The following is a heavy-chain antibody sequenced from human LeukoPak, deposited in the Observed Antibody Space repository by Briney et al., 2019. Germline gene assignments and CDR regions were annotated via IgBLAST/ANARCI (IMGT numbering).Heavy chain of an antibody. CDR1: GFTFSSYA. V-gene: IGHV3-23*01. Sequence: GGSLRLSCAASGFTFSSYAMNWVRQAPGKGLEWVSSIKNGGDTTYYADSVKGRFTISRDDSKNTLYLQMNSLRAEDTAVYYCARRYCSGGTCYFFDYWGQGTLVTVSS. D-gene: IGHD2-15*01. J-gene: IGHJ4*02. CDR3: ARRYCSGGTCYFFDY. CDR2: IKNGGDTT.